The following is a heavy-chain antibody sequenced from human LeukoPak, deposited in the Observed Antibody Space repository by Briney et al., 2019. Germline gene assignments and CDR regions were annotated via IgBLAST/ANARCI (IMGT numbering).Heavy chain of an antibody. V-gene: IGHV3-23*01. CDR2: ISGSGGST. CDR3: AKEGSSGWYERDWLDP. CDR1: GFTFNNYA. D-gene: IGHD6-19*01. J-gene: IGHJ5*02. Sequence: SGGSLRLSCAASGFTFNNYAMNWVRQAPGKGGEWVSAISGSGGSTYYADSVKGRFTISRDNSENTLHLQMDSLRPEDTAIYYCAKEGSSGWYERDWLDPWGQGTLVTVSS.